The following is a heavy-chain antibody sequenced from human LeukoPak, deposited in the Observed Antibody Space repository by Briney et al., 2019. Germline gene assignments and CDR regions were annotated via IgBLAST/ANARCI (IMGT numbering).Heavy chain of an antibody. J-gene: IGHJ3*02. CDR1: GFTYSSYA. Sequence: GWSLSLSCAASGFTYSSYAMRWLRQAPGKGLEWVSPISGSGGSTYYADSVKGRFTISRDNSKNTLHLQMNSLRAEDTAVYYCAKDLDFWSGYDAFDIWGQGTMVTVSS. CDR3: AKDLDFWSGYDAFDI. V-gene: IGHV3-23*01. D-gene: IGHD3-3*01. CDR2: ISGSGGST.